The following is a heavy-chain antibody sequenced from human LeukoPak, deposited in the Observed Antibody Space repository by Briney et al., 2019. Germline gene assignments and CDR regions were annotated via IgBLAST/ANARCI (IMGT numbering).Heavy chain of an antibody. Sequence: SETLSLTCAVYGSFGGHYWSWVRQSPGKGLEWIGEINLGGNTNYNPSLKSRVIISVGTSKNHFSLKMSSVTAADTAVYYCAMRSVVFWNFDLWGRGTLVTVSS. CDR3: AMRSVVFWNFDL. D-gene: IGHD2-21*01. CDR2: INLGGNT. CDR1: GSFGGHY. J-gene: IGHJ2*01. V-gene: IGHV4-34*01.